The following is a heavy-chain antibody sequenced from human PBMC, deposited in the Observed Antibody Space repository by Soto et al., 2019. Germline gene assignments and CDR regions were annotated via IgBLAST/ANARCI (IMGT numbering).Heavy chain of an antibody. V-gene: IGHV3-33*06. CDR1: GFRFSKYG. J-gene: IGHJ4*02. D-gene: IGHD2-2*01. CDR3: ANGWSSSIRCSSFDY. CDR2: IYSDGNNK. Sequence: PGGSLRLSCAASGFRFSKYGMHWIRQAPGKGLEWVAVIYSDGNNKYYADSVKGRFTISRDNSKNTLYLQMNSLTVEDTAVYYCANGWSSSIRCSSFDYWGQGTLGTVSS.